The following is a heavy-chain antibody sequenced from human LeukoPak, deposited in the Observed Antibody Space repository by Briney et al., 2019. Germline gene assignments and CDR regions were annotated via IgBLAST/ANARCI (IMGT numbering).Heavy chain of an antibody. D-gene: IGHD1-26*01. CDR1: GFTFSSYE. Sequence: PGGSLRLSCAASGFTFSSYEMNWVRQAPGKGLEWVSYISSSGSTIYYADSVKGRFTISRDNAKNSLYLQMNSLRAEDTAFYYCAVGAKGNDYWGRGTLVTFSS. V-gene: IGHV3-48*03. CDR2: ISSSGSTI. CDR3: AVGAKGNDY. J-gene: IGHJ4*02.